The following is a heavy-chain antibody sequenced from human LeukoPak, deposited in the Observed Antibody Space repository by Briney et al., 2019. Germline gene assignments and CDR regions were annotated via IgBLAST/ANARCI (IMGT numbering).Heavy chain of an antibody. CDR3: ARVGSSSWYSWFDP. Sequence: PSETLSLTCTVSGGSISSYYWSWIRQPPGKGLEWMGYIYYSGSTNYNPSLKSRVTISVDTSKNQFSLKLSSVTAADTAVYYCARVGSSSWYSWFDPWGQGTLVTVSS. D-gene: IGHD6-13*01. V-gene: IGHV4-59*01. CDR1: GGSISSYY. CDR2: IYYSGST. J-gene: IGHJ5*02.